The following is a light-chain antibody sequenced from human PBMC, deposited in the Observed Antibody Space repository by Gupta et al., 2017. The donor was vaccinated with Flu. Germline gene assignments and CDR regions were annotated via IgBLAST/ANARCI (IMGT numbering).Light chain of an antibody. J-gene: IGKJ1*01. Sequence: DIVMTQSPDSLTVSLGEKASISCKSNHSLLSTSNNKDCLAWYQQKPGQPPRLLFYWASTRHSGVPDRFRGRGYGTDFSLTISSRQAEDVANYYCQQWLRVPRTFGHGTXVEIK. CDR1: HSLLSTSNNKDC. V-gene: IGKV4-1*01. CDR3: QQWLRVPRT. CDR2: WAS.